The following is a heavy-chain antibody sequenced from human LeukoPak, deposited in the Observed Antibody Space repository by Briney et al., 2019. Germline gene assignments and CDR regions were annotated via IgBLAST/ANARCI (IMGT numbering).Heavy chain of an antibody. D-gene: IGHD3-22*01. V-gene: IGHV4-39*07. CDR1: GGSISSKSDF. J-gene: IGHJ4*02. Sequence: PSETLSLTCTVSGGSISSKSDFWGWIRQPPGDGLEWIGNIYYSRSTYYNPSLTSRVTISIDASKNQFSLKLTSVTAADTAVYYCARTNYDRDRYDYWGQGTLVTVSS. CDR2: IYYSRST. CDR3: ARTNYDRDRYDY.